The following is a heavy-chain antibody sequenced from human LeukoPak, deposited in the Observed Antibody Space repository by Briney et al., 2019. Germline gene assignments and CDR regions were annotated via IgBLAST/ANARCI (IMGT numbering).Heavy chain of an antibody. CDR1: GFTFSSYE. Sequence: GGSLRLSCEASGFTFSSYEMNWVRQAPGKGLEWVSYISSSGKTIYYADSTKGRFTVSRDNAKNPLYLQMNSLRAEDTAVYYCATTSIAAAVPGCFDYWGQGTLVTVSS. V-gene: IGHV3-48*03. CDR2: ISSSGKTI. CDR3: ATTSIAAAVPGCFDY. D-gene: IGHD6-13*01. J-gene: IGHJ4*02.